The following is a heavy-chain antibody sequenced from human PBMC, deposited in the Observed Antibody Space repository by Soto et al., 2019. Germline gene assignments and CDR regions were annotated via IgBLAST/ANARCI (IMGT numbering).Heavy chain of an antibody. D-gene: IGHD3-10*01. J-gene: IGHJ6*02. V-gene: IGHV4-34*01. Sequence: SETLSLTCAVYGGPFSGYYWSWIRQPPGKGLEWIGEINHSGSTNYNPSLKSRVTISVDTSKNQFSLKLSSVTAADTAVYYCARGPSRRGVRGVISRPKHMDVWGQGTTVTVSS. CDR3: ARGPSRRGVRGVISRPKHMDV. CDR1: GGPFSGYY. CDR2: INHSGST.